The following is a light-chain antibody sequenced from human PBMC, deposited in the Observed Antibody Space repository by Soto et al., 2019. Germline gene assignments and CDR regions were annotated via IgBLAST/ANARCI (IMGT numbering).Light chain of an antibody. CDR3: QQYDTYPLT. V-gene: IGKV1-5*03. CDR1: QSISFR. CDR2: KGS. Sequence: DIQMTQSPSTLSASLGDRATITCRASQSISFRLAWFQQKPGKAPNLLIYKGSSLESGVPSRFSGSGSGTEFTLTISSLQPDDFATYYCQQYDTYPLTFGQGTKVEV. J-gene: IGKJ1*01.